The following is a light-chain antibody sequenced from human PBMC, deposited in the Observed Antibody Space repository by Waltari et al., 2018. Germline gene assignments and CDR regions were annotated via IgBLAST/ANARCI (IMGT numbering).Light chain of an antibody. CDR2: DAS. Sequence: DIQMTQSPSTLSASVGDRVTITCRASQSISSWLAWYQQKPGKAPKLLMYDASSFESGVPSRFSGSGSGTEFTLTISSLQSDDFGTYYCQQSKSYWTFGPGTKVEIK. V-gene: IGKV1-5*01. J-gene: IGKJ1*01. CDR3: QQSKSYWT. CDR1: QSISSW.